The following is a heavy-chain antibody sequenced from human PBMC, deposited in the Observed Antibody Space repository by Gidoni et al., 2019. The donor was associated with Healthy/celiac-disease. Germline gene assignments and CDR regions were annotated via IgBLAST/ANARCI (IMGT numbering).Heavy chain of an antibody. CDR2: INRDGRST. V-gene: IGHV3-74*01. CDR3: ARESWLRGFDAFDI. CDR1: GFTFSSYW. D-gene: IGHD5-12*01. J-gene: IGHJ3*02. Sequence: EVQLVESGGGLVQPGGSLRLSCAASGFTFSSYWMHWVRQAPGKGLVWVSRINRDGRSTSYADSVKGRFTISRDNAKNTLYLQMNSLRAEDTAVYYCARESWLRGFDAFDIWGQGTMVTVSS.